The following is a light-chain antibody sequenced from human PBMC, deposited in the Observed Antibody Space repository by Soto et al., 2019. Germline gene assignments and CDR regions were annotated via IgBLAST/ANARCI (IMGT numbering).Light chain of an antibody. CDR3: QYYASSLSGYV. Sequence: QSVLTQPPSVSGAPGQRVTISCTGSSSNIGAGYDVHWYQQLPGTAPKLLIYGNSNRPSGVPDRFSGSKSGTSASLAITGLQAEHEADYYCQYYASSLSGYVFGTGTKVTVL. V-gene: IGLV1-40*01. J-gene: IGLJ1*01. CDR1: SSNIGAGYD. CDR2: GNS.